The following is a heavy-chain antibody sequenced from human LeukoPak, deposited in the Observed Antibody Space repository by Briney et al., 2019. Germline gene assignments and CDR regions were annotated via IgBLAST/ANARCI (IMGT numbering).Heavy chain of an antibody. Sequence: PGRSLRLSCAASGFTFSSYGMHWVRQAPGKGLEWVAVISYDGSNKYHADSVKGRFTISRDNSKNTLYLQMNSLRAEDTAVYYCAKTDDPGRSIAVAGVGFDPWGQGTLVTVSS. CDR3: AKTDDPGRSIAVAGVGFDP. J-gene: IGHJ5*02. D-gene: IGHD6-19*01. V-gene: IGHV3-30*18. CDR1: GFTFSSYG. CDR2: ISYDGSNK.